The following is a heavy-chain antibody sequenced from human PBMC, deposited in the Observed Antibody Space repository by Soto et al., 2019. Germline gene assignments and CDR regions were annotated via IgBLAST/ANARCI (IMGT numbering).Heavy chain of an antibody. CDR1: GYTFTSYA. V-gene: IGHV1-3*01. Sequence: QVQLVQSGAEVKKPGASVKVSCKASGYTFTSYAMHWVRQAPGQRLAWMGGINAGNGNTKYSQKFQGRVTITRDTSASTPYRELGSVRSEDTAVYYCARGCVLLYFDWLFPEGYYFEYWGQGTLVTDSS. D-gene: IGHD3-9*01. CDR2: INAGNGNT. CDR3: ARGCVLLYFDWLFPEGYYFEY. J-gene: IGHJ4*02.